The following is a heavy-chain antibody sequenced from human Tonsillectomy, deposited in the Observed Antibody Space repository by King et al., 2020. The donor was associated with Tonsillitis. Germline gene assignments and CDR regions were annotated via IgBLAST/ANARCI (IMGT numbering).Heavy chain of an antibody. V-gene: IGHV4-39*07. CDR2: IYYSGST. J-gene: IGHJ4*02. CDR1: GDSINSHKYY. CDR3: VRLVLRYFDLLKFDY. D-gene: IGHD3-9*01. Sequence: LQLQESGPGLVKPSETLSLTCTVSGDSINSHKYYWGWIRQPPGKGLEWIGNIYYSGSTYYNPSLKSRVTVSLDTSKNQFSLNLSSVTAADTAVYYCVRLVLRYFDLLKFDYWGQGTLVTVSS.